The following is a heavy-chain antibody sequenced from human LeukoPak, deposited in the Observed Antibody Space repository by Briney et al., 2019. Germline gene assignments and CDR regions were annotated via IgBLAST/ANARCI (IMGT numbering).Heavy chain of an antibody. V-gene: IGHV3-23*01. CDR1: GFTFSSYA. CDR3: ARIMGYCSSTSCYNYYYGMDV. J-gene: IGHJ6*02. Sequence: PGGSLRLSCAASGFTFSSYAMSWVRQSPGEGLEWVSTISVSGGTYYADSVKGRFTISRDNAKNSLYLQMNSLRAEDTALYYCARIMGYCSSTSCYNYYYGMDVWGQGTTVTVSS. D-gene: IGHD2-2*02. CDR2: ISVSGGT.